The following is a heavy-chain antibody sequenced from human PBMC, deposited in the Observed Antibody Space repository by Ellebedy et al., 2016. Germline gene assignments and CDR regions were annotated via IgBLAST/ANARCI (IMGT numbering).Heavy chain of an antibody. Sequence: GGSLRLSXVASGFNFSNYAMAWVRQSPGKGLEWVSTILRSSSAIFYADSVKGRFTVSRDNSKSVLFLQMNSLRGKDTALYFCAKDGGWRGSDFWGQGTQVTVSS. CDR3: AKDGGWRGSDF. D-gene: IGHD6-19*01. J-gene: IGHJ4*02. CDR2: ILRSSSAI. V-gene: IGHV3-23*01. CDR1: GFNFSNYA.